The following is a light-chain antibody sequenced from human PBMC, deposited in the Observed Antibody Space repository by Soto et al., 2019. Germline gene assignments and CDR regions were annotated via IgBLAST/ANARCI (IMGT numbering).Light chain of an antibody. CDR2: GAS. Sequence: EVVLTQSPGALSLSPGERATLSCRASQSVSSSNLAWYQQKPGQAPRLLIYGASSSRATGIPDRFSGSGSGTDFTLTISRLEPEDFAVYYCQQYGSSPPITFGQGIRLEIK. J-gene: IGKJ5*01. V-gene: IGKV3-20*01. CDR1: QSVSSSN. CDR3: QQYGSSPPIT.